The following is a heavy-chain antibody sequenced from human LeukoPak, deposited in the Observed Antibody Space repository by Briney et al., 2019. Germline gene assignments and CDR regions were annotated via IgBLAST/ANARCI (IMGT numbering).Heavy chain of an antibody. CDR3: ASKPIAVAGPFYYYYGMDV. J-gene: IGHJ6*02. Sequence: SETLSLTCAVYGGSFSGYYWSWIRQPPGKGLEWIGEINHSGSTNYNPSLKSRVTISVDTSENQFSLKLSSVTAADTAVYYCASKPIAVAGPFYYYYGMDVWGQGTTVTVSS. D-gene: IGHD6-19*01. CDR2: INHSGST. CDR1: GGSFSGYY. V-gene: IGHV4-34*01.